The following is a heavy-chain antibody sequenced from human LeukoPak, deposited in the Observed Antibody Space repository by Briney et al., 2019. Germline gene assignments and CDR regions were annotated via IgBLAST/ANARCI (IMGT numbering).Heavy chain of an antibody. V-gene: IGHV3-66*01. CDR1: GFTVSSNY. D-gene: IGHD3-10*01. J-gene: IGHJ4*02. CDR3: ARAALRGTYFDY. CDR2: IYSGGST. Sequence: GGSLRLSCAASGFTVSSNYMSWVRQAPGNGLEWVSVIYSGGSTYYADSVKGRFTISRDNSKNTLYLQMNSLRAEDTAVYYCARAALRGTYFDYWGQGTLVTVSS.